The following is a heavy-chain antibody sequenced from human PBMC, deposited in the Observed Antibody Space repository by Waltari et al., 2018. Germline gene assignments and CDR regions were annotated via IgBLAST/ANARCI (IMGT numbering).Heavy chain of an antibody. CDR3: ARSSRQQLEGRYYYGMDV. D-gene: IGHD6-13*01. V-gene: IGHV4-39*01. J-gene: IGHJ6*02. Sequence: QLQLQESGPGLLNPSDTLSLTCTASGGSISSRSYYWGCIRQPPGKGLEWIGSIYYSGGTYYNPSLKRRVTISVDTSKNQFSLKLSSVTAADTAVYYCARSSRQQLEGRYYYGMDVWGQGTTVTVSS. CDR2: IYYSGGT. CDR1: GGSISSRSYY.